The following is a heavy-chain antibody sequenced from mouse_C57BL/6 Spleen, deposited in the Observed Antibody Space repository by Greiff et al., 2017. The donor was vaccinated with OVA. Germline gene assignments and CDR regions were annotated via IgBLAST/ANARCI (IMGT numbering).Heavy chain of an antibody. CDR1: GYTFTSYW. Sequence: QVQLQQPGAELVKPGASVKLSCKASGYTFTSYWMQWVKQRPGQGLEWIGEIDPSDSYTNYNQKFKGKATLTVDTSSSTAYMQLSSLTSEDSAVYYCARGDGGGFAYWGQGTLVTVSA. D-gene: IGHD3-3*01. CDR2: IDPSDSYT. J-gene: IGHJ3*01. CDR3: ARGDGGGFAY. V-gene: IGHV1-50*01.